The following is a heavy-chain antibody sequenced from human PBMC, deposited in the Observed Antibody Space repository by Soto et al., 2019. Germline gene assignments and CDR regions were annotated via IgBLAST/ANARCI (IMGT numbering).Heavy chain of an antibody. CDR1: GFTYTNYW. CDR3: AREYWYFDL. V-gene: IGHV3-7*01. CDR2: INQDGSEK. Sequence: DVQLVESGGGLVQPGGSLRLSCAASGFTYTNYWMDWVRQAPEKGLEWVANINQDGSEKYYVDSVKGRFTISRDNAKKSLYLQIDSLRAEDTAVYFCAREYWYFDLWGRGTLVTVSS. J-gene: IGHJ2*01.